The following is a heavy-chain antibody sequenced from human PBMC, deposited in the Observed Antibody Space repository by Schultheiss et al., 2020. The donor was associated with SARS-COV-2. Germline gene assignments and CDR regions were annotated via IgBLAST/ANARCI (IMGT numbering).Heavy chain of an antibody. CDR3: AVHPLTNY. D-gene: IGHD1/OR15-1a*01. CDR1: RYTFTDYY. V-gene: IGHV1-8*03. CDR2: MNPNSGNT. Sequence: ASVKVSCQASRYTFTDYYIHWVRQATGQGLEWMGWMNPNSGNTGYAQKFQGRVTITADESTSTAYMELSSLRSEDTAVYYCAVHPLTNYWGQGTLVTVSS. J-gene: IGHJ4*02.